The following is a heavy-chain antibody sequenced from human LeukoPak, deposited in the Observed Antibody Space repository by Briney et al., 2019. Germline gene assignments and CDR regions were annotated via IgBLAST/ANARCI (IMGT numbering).Heavy chain of an antibody. D-gene: IGHD2-2*01. CDR2: ISGSGDIT. Sequence: PGGSLTLSCAASGFTFRSYAMSSVRQAPGKGLEWVSAISGSGDITYYADSVKGRSTMSRDNFKNTLYLQMNSLRAEDTAVYYCAKVSRFAVVPAAMLDYWGQGIQVTVSS. CDR3: AKVSRFAVVPAAMLDY. V-gene: IGHV3-23*01. J-gene: IGHJ4*02. CDR1: GFTFRSYA.